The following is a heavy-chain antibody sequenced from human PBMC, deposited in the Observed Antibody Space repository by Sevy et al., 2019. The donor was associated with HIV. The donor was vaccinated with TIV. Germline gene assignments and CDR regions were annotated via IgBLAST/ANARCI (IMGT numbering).Heavy chain of an antibody. V-gene: IGHV3-23*01. CDR3: TNRGIVIITGFDY. D-gene: IGHD1-20*01. Sequence: GGSLRLSCAASGVIFNSHAMSWVRQAPGKGLEWVSTISGSGGYTYYSDPVKGRFSISRDNSKNTVYLQMNSLRAEDTAVYYCTNRGIVIITGFDYWGQGTLVTVSS. J-gene: IGHJ4*02. CDR2: ISGSGGYT. CDR1: GVIFNSHA.